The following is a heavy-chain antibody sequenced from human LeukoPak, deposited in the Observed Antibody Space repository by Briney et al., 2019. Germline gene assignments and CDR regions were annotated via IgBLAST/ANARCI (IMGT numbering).Heavy chain of an antibody. J-gene: IGHJ5*02. D-gene: IGHD5-18*01. CDR2: IYYRGNT. V-gene: IGHV4-39*01. Sequence: SETLSLTCSVSGGSISSRNYFWGWIRQPPGMGLEWIASIYYRGNTYYNPSLKSRVTIYIDTSKNHFSLKVTSVTAADTAIYYCARQKYIGRNNWFDAWGQGSLVTVSS. CDR3: ARQKYIGRNNWFDA. CDR1: GGSISSRNYF.